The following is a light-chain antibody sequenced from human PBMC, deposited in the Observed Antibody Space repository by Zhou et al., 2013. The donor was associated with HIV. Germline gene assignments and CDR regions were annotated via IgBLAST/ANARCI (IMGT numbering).Light chain of an antibody. CDR3: QQYGRSIFT. Sequence: EIVLTQSPGTLSLSPGERATLSCRASQSVSSIYLAWYQQKPGQAPRLLIYGASTRATGIPDRFSGSGSGTDFTLTISRLEPEDFAVYYCQQYGRSIFTFGPGTKSGYQT. J-gene: IGKJ3*01. V-gene: IGKV3-20*01. CDR1: QSVSSIY. CDR2: GAS.